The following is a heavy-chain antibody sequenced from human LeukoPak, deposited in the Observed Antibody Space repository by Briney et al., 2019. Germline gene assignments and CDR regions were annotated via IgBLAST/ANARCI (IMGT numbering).Heavy chain of an antibody. V-gene: IGHV3-11*04. CDR1: GFTFSDYY. CDR2: ISSSGSTI. Sequence: GGSLRLSCAASGFTFSDYYMSWIRQAPGKGLEWVSYISSSGSTIYYADSVKGRFTISRDNSKNTLYLQMNSLRAEDTAVYYCAKDFALVIIDWGQGTLVTVSS. CDR3: AKDFALVIID. D-gene: IGHD3/OR15-3a*01. J-gene: IGHJ4*02.